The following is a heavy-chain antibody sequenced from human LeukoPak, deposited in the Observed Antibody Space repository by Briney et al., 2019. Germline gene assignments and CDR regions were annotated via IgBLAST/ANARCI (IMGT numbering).Heavy chain of an antibody. CDR1: GFTFSSYA. V-gene: IGHV3-53*01. Sequence: GGSLRLSCAASGFTFSSYAMNWVRQAPGKGLEWVSVIYSGGSTYYADSVKGRFTISRDNSKNTLFLQMNSLRAEDTAEYYCARGDDYGGAWYYFDYWGQGTLVTVSS. J-gene: IGHJ4*02. CDR2: IYSGGST. D-gene: IGHD4-23*01. CDR3: ARGDDYGGAWYYFDY.